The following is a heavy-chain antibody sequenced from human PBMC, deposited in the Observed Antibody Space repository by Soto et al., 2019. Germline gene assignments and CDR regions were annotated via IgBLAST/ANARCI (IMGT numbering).Heavy chain of an antibody. J-gene: IGHJ6*02. CDR1: GYSFTSYW. CDR3: ARQRMPRTTIFGVVTQRTRKGQTSYGMDV. Sequence: GESLKISCKGSGYSFTSYWIGWVRQMPGKGLEWMGIIYPGDSDTRYSPSFQGQVTISADKSISTAYLQWSSLKAPDTAMYYCARQRMPRTTIFGVVTQRTRKGQTSYGMDVWGQGTTVTVS. D-gene: IGHD3-3*01. CDR2: IYPGDSDT. V-gene: IGHV5-51*01.